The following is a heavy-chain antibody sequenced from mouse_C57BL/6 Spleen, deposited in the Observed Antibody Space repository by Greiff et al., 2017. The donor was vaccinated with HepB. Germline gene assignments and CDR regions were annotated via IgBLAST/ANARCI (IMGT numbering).Heavy chain of an antibody. CDR3: ARDRSNYSYYAMDY. J-gene: IGHJ4*01. CDR2: INYDGSST. Sequence: EVNLVESEGGLVQPGSSMKLSCTASGFTFSDYYMAWVRQVPEKGLEWVANINYDGSSTYYLDSLKCRFIISRDNAKNILYLQMSSLKSEDTATYYCARDRSNYSYYAMDYWGQGTSVTVSS. CDR1: GFTFSDYY. D-gene: IGHD2-5*01. V-gene: IGHV5-16*01.